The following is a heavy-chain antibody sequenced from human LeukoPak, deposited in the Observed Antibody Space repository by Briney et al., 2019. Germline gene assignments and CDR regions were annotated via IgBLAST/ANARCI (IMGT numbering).Heavy chain of an antibody. CDR1: GLTFSDYH. V-gene: IGHV3-11*04. J-gene: IGHJ4*02. D-gene: IGHD1-26*01. CDR3: ARGSGTGFAY. CDR2: ISDNGRTI. Sequence: GGSLRPSCAASGLTFSDYHMSWIRQAPGKGLEWVSHISDNGRTIYYANSVKGRFPISRDNSKNTLYLQMNSLRAEDTAVYYCARGSGTGFAYWGQGTLVTVSS.